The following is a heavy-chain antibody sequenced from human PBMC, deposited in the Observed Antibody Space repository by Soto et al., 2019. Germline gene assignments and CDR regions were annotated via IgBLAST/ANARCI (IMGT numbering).Heavy chain of an antibody. Sequence: GGAPRLSCSAPGFTFRSYSIKWVRQAPGEGVGWVSYISSSSSTIYYADSVKGRFTISRDNAKNSLYLQMNSLSAEDTAVYYCARDTHSITIFGVVINYMDVWGKGTAVTVSS. CDR3: ARDTHSITIFGVVINYMDV. J-gene: IGHJ6*03. V-gene: IGHV3-48*01. CDR1: GFTFRSYS. D-gene: IGHD3-3*01. CDR2: ISSSSSTI.